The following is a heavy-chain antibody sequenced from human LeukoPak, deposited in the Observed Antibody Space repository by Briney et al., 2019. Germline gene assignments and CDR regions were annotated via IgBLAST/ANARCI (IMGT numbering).Heavy chain of an antibody. J-gene: IGHJ4*02. D-gene: IGHD3-16*01. V-gene: IGHV3-7*01. Sequence: GGSLRLSCAASGFTFTTYWMSWVRQAPGKGLEWLANIKGDGSDKNYVDSVKGRFTISRDNAKNSLFLQMSSLRGEDTALYYCATEHWGPNSWGQGTLVTVSS. CDR3: ATEHWGPNS. CDR1: GFTFTTYW. CDR2: IKGDGSDK.